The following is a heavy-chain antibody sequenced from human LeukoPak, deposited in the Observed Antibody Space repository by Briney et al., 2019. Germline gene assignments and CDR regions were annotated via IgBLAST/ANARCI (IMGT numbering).Heavy chain of an antibody. CDR3: VKDLTGTWSFDY. D-gene: IGHD3-9*01. Sequence: GSLRLSCSTSGFTFSNHFMHWVRQAPGKGLEYVSSIGPNGASTLYADSVKGRFTISRDNSKNALYLQLTCLRLEDTALYYCVKDLTGTWSFDYWGQGTLVTVSS. CDR1: GFTFSNHF. CDR2: IGPNGAST. J-gene: IGHJ4*02. V-gene: IGHV3-64D*06.